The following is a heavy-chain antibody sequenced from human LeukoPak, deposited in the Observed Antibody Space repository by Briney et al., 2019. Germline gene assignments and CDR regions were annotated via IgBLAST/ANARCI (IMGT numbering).Heavy chain of an antibody. J-gene: IGHJ5*02. Sequence: ASVKVSCKASGGTFSSYAISWVRQAPGQGLEWMGRIIPILGIANYAQKFQGRVTITADKSTSTAYMELSSLRSEDTAVYYCARAYYDSRPNWFDPWGQGTLVTVSS. CDR2: IIPILGIA. CDR1: GGTFSSYA. CDR3: ARAYYDSRPNWFDP. D-gene: IGHD3-22*01. V-gene: IGHV1-69*04.